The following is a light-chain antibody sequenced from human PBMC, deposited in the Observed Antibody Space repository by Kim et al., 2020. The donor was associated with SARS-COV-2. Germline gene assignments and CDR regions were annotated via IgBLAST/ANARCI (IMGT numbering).Light chain of an antibody. Sequence: VRLTCTQDSGPSGYANAWHQQEPGKGPRYLMKLNSDGSHSKGDGIPDRFSGSSSGAERYLTISSLQSEDEADYYCQTWGTGIQGVFGGGTQLTVL. CDR3: QTWGTGIQGV. J-gene: IGLJ3*02. V-gene: IGLV4-69*01. CDR2: LNSDGSH. CDR1: SGPSGYA.